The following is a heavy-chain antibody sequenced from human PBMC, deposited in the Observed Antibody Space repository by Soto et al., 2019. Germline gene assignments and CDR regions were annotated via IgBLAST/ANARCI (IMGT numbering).Heavy chain of an antibody. CDR2: IYHSGST. V-gene: IGHV4-4*02. Sequence: PSETMSLTCAVSGGSISSSNWWSWVRQPPGKGLEWIGEIYHSGSTNYNPSLKSRVTISVDKSKNQFSLKLSSVTAADTAVYYCARETAMELYGMDVWGQGTTVTDSS. CDR3: ARETAMELYGMDV. CDR1: GGSISSSNW. J-gene: IGHJ6*02. D-gene: IGHD5-18*01.